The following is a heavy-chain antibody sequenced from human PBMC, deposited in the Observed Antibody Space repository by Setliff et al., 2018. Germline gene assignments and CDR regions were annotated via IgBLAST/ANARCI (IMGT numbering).Heavy chain of an antibody. Sequence: ASETLSLTCAVSGVSVNSLTWWSWVRQTPGKGLEWIGFIYHDGNPKFNPSVNYNPSLKSRITMSIDKSKNQFSLNLRPVTAADTAVYYCTRGGERYHTANWGQGALVTVSS. D-gene: IGHD2-2*01. CDR2: IYHDGNPKFNPSV. V-gene: IGHV4-4*02. CDR1: GVSVNSLTW. J-gene: IGHJ4*02. CDR3: TRGGERYHTAN.